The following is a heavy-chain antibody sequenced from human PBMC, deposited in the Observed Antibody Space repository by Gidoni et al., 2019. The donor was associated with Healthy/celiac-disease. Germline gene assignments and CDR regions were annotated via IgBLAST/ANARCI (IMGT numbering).Heavy chain of an antibody. CDR3: TRDFSSGWPDAFDI. D-gene: IGHD6-19*01. J-gene: IGHJ3*02. CDR1: GFTFGDYA. V-gene: IGHV3-49*03. Sequence: EVQLVESGGGLVQPGRSLRLSCTASGFTFGDYAMSWFRQAPGKGLEWVGFIRSKAYGGTTEYAASVKGRFTISRDDSKSIAYLQMNSLKTEDTAVYYCTRDFSSGWPDAFDIWGQGTMVTVSS. CDR2: IRSKAYGGTT.